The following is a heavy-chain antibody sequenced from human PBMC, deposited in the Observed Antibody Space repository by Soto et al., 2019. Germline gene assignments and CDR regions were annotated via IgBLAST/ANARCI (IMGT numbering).Heavy chain of an antibody. J-gene: IGHJ2*01. CDR2: ITTGGGNT. CDR3: ARGEGRTSHFFDL. V-gene: IGHV3-23*01. D-gene: IGHD2-2*01. CDR1: GFSFSYYV. Sequence: EVQLLESGGGLVQPGGSLRLCCAASGFSFSYYVMTWVRQAPGKGLEWVSTITTGGGNTDYGDSVKGRFTISRDNSKYTLSLQMNSLTAEDTAVYYCARGEGRTSHFFDLWGRGTLVTVSS.